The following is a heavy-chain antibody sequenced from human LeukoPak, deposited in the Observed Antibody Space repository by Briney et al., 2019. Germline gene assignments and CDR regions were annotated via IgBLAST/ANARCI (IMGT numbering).Heavy chain of an antibody. CDR3: TRDYRGTFDY. CDR2: IKQDGSEK. CDR1: GFNYNTHW. J-gene: IGHJ4*02. Sequence: GGSLRLSCVASGFNYNTHWMSWVRQAPGKGLEWVANIKQDGSEKNYVDSVKGRFTISRDNAKNSLYLQMNSLRAEDTAIYYCTRDYRGTFDYWGQGTLVTVSS. V-gene: IGHV3-7*03. D-gene: IGHD1-26*01.